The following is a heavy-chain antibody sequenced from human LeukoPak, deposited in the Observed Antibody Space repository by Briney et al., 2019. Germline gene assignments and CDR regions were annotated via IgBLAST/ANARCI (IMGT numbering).Heavy chain of an antibody. D-gene: IGHD1-14*01. CDR3: GKGTPPPVY. V-gene: IGHV3-23*01. CDR1: GFTFSAYA. Sequence: PGGSLRLSCVASGFTFSAYAVGWVRRAPGMGLEWVSPISVSGSQTDYADSVKGRFTISRDNSKNTFYLQMNSLRAEDTAVYYCGKGTPPPVYWGPGTLVTVSS. J-gene: IGHJ4*02. CDR2: ISVSGSQT.